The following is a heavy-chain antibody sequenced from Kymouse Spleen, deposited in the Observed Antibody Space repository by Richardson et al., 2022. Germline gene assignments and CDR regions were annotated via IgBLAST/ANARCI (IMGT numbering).Heavy chain of an antibody. J-gene: IGHJ6*02. CDR2: INHSGST. D-gene: IGHD3-3*01. CDR3: ARDNVLRFLEWLPLYYYYGMDV. V-gene: IGHV4-34*01. CDR1: GGSFSGYY. Sequence: QVQLQQWGAGLLKPSETLSLTCAVYGGSFSGYYWSWIRQPPGKGLEWIGEINHSGSTNYNPSLKSRVTISVDTSKNQFSLKLSSVTAADTAVYYCARDNVLRFLEWLPLYYYYGMDVWGQGTTVTVSS.